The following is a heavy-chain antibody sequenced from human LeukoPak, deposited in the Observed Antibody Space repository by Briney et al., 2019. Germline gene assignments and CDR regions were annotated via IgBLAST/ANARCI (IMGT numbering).Heavy chain of an antibody. CDR2: INCNGGST. Sequence: GGSLRLSCAASGFTFDDYGMRWVRQAPGKGLGWVSVINCNGGSTGYADSVKGRFTISRDNAKNSLYLQMNSLRAEDTALYYCARVREYSSSSWVDYYFDYWGQGTLVTVSS. D-gene: IGHD6-6*01. J-gene: IGHJ4*02. CDR1: GFTFDDYG. CDR3: ARVREYSSSSWVDYYFDY. V-gene: IGHV3-20*04.